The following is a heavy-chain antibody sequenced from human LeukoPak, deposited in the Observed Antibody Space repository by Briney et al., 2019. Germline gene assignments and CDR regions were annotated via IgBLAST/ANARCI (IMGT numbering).Heavy chain of an antibody. J-gene: IGHJ4*02. CDR2: IYSGGST. CDR3: AREPPLMVVRGSI. D-gene: IGHD3-10*01. V-gene: IGHV3-66*01. CDR1: GLTVSSNY. Sequence: PGGSLRLSCAASGLTVSSNYMSWVRQAPGKGLEWVSVIYSGGSTYYADSVKGRFTISRDNSKNTLYLQMNSLRAEDTAVYYCAREPPLMVVRGSIWGQGTLVTVSS.